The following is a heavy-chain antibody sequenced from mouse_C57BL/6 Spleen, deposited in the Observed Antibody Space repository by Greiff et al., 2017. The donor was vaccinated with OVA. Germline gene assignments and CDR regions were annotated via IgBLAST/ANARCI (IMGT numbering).Heavy chain of an antibody. D-gene: IGHD1-1*01. CDR2: IDPEDDDT. CDR3: TTSYYGSSSYWYFDV. CDR1: GFNIKDYY. J-gene: IGHJ1*03. Sequence: VQLQQSGAELVRPGASVKLSCTASGFNIKDYYMHWVKQRPEQGLEWIGRIDPEDDDTEYAPKFQGKATMTADTSSNTAYLQLSSLTSEDTAVYYCTTSYYGSSSYWYFDVWGTGTTVTVSS. V-gene: IGHV14-1*01.